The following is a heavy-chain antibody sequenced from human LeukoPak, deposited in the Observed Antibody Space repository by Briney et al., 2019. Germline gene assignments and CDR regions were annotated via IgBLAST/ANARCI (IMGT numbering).Heavy chain of an antibody. CDR2: ISSSSSYI. CDR3: ARVDWSVVPAAITPLYFDY. D-gene: IGHD2-2*02. J-gene: IGHJ4*02. V-gene: IGHV3-21*01. Sequence: GGSLRLSCAASGFTFSSYSMNWVRQAPGKGLEWVSSISSSSSYIYYADSVKGRFTIYRDNAKNSLYLQMNSLRAEDTAVYYCARVDWSVVPAAITPLYFDYWGQGTLVTVSS. CDR1: GFTFSSYS.